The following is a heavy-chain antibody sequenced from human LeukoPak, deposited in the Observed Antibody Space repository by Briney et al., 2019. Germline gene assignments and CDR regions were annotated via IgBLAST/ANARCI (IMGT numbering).Heavy chain of an antibody. V-gene: IGHV3-21*01. CDR2: ISSSSSYI. J-gene: IGHJ4*02. CDR3: ARSISSGWSKTFDY. D-gene: IGHD6-19*01. Sequence: GGSLRLSCAASGFTFSSYSMNWVRQAPGKGLEWVSSISSSSSYIYYADSVKGRFTISRDNAKNSLYLQMNSLRAEDTAVYYCARSISSGWSKTFDYWGQGTLVTVSS. CDR1: GFTFSSYS.